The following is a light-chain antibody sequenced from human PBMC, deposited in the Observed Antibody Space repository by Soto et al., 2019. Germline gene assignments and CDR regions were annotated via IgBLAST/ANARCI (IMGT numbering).Light chain of an antibody. CDR2: AAS. CDR3: LQDYSYPRT. CDR1: QDIKKD. J-gene: IGKJ1*01. V-gene: IGKV1-6*01. Sequence: AIQLTQSPSSLSESVGDRVTITCRASQDIKKDLGWYQQKPGKAPDLLIYAASNLQSGVPSRFSGSGSGTDFTLTISSLHPEDFATYYCLQDYSYPRTFGQGTKVEVK.